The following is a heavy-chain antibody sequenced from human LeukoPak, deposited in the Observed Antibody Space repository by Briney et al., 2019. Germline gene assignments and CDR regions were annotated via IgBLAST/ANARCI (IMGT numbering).Heavy chain of an antibody. CDR1: GGPISSHY. Sequence: SETLSLTCTVSGGPISSHYWSWIRQPPGKGLEWIGYIYYSVRTNYNPSLKSRVTISVDMPNNQFSLKMSSVTAADTAVYYCARTGDGYNYYNYYYMDVWGKGTTVTVTS. V-gene: IGHV4-59*11. D-gene: IGHD5-24*01. CDR2: IYYSVRT. J-gene: IGHJ6*03. CDR3: ARTGDGYNYYNYYYMDV.